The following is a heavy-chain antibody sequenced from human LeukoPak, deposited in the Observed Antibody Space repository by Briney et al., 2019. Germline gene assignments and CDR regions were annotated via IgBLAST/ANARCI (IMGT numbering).Heavy chain of an antibody. D-gene: IGHD1-1*01. V-gene: IGHV5-51*01. CDR3: ARPRRAERDEDF. CDR2: INPDDTNI. CDR1: GYSFTNYW. Sequence: GESLKISCKASGYSFTNYWIGWVRQMPGKGLEWVAMINPDDTNIAYSPSFQGQVTISADRSISTAYLQWSSLRASDTAMYYCARPRRAERDEDFWGRGTLVTVSS. J-gene: IGHJ4*02.